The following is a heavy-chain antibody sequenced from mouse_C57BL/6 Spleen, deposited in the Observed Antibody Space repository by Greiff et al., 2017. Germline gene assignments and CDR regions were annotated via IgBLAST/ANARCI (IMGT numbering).Heavy chain of an antibody. CDR3: ARKTYYGSSVDY. V-gene: IGHV1-42*01. CDR2: INPSTGGT. J-gene: IGHJ4*01. Sequence: EVQLQQSGPELVKPGASVKISCKASGYSFTGYYMNWVKQSPEKSLEWIGEINPSTGGTTYNQKFKAKATLTVDKSSSTAYMQLKSLTSEDSAVYYCARKTYYGSSVDYWGQGTSVTVSS. CDR1: GYSFTGYY. D-gene: IGHD1-1*01.